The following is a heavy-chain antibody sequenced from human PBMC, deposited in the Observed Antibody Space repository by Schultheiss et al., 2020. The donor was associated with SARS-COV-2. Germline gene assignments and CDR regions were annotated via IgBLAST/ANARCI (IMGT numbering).Heavy chain of an antibody. V-gene: IGHV3-30*03. CDR3: ARGGQWLVQQRHFDY. CDR1: GFTFSDYY. J-gene: IGHJ4*02. CDR2: ISYDGSNK. Sequence: GGSLRLSCAASGFTFSDYYMSWIRQAPVKGLEWVAVISYDGSNKYYADSVKGRFTISRDNSKNTLYLQMNSLRAEDTAVYYCARGGQWLVQQRHFDYWGQGTLVTVSS. D-gene: IGHD6-19*01.